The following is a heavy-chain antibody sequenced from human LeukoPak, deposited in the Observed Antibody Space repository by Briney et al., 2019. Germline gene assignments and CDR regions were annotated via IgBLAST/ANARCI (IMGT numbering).Heavy chain of an antibody. V-gene: IGHV3-21*01. D-gene: IGHD2/OR15-2a*01. CDR2: INNVASHI. J-gene: IGHJ4*02. CDR3: TRDATYYLRYGYFDS. Sequence: GGSLRLSCAASGFSISGSAMNWVRQAPGRGLEWVSSINNVASHIYYAGSVRGRFTISRDNAKNSVYLQMNSLRPEDTAVYYCTRDATYYLRYGYFDSWGQGTLVTVSS. CDR1: GFSISGSA.